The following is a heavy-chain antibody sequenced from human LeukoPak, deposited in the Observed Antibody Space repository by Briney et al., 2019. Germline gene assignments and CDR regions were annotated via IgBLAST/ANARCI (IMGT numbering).Heavy chain of an antibody. V-gene: IGHV3-53*01. D-gene: IGHD5-12*01. CDR2: IYSGGRT. Sequence: PGGSLRLSCAASGFTVSSNYMSWVRQAPGKGLEWVSVIYSGGRTYYADSVKGRFTISRDNSKNTLYLQMNSLRAEDTAVYYCASRGYSGYENRWGQGTPVTVSS. CDR1: GFTVSSNY. J-gene: IGHJ4*02. CDR3: ASRGYSGYENR.